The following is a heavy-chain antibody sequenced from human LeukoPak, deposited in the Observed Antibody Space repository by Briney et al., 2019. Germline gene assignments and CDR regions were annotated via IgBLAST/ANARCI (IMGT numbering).Heavy chain of an antibody. J-gene: IGHJ6*03. CDR2: IKQDGSEK. CDR3: AREFYYYYYMDV. V-gene: IGHV3-7*01. Sequence: GGSLRLSCVASGFTFSSYWMSWVRQAPGKGLEWVANIKQDGSEKYYVDSVKGRFTISRDNAKNSLYLQMNSLRAEDTAVYYCAREFYYYYYMDVWGKGTTVTVSS. CDR1: GFTFSSYW.